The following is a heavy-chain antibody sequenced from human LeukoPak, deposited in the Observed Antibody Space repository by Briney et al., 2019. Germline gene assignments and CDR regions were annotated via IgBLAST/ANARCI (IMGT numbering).Heavy chain of an antibody. CDR1: GGSFSGYY. D-gene: IGHD3-22*01. Sequence: PSETLSLTCAVYGGSFSGYYWSWIRQPPGKGLEWIGEINHSGSTNYNPSLKSRVTMSVDTSKNQFSLKVTSVTAADTAVYYCARYYDSRTLDYWGQGTLVTVSS. V-gene: IGHV4-34*10. CDR2: INHSGST. J-gene: IGHJ4*02. CDR3: ARYYDSRTLDY.